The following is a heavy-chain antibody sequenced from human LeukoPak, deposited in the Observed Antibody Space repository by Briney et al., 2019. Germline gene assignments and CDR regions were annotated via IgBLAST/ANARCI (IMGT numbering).Heavy chain of an antibody. V-gene: IGHV3-33*01. D-gene: IGHD6-13*01. CDR2: IWYDGSNK. J-gene: IGHJ4*02. CDR1: GFTFSSYG. CDR3: ARERDLIAAAGSNYYFDY. Sequence: GGSLRLSCAASGFTFSSYGMHWVRQAPGKGLEWAAVIWYDGSNKYYADSVKGRFTISRDNSKNTLYLQMNSLRAEDTAVYYCARERDLIAAAGSNYYFDYWGQGTLVTVSS.